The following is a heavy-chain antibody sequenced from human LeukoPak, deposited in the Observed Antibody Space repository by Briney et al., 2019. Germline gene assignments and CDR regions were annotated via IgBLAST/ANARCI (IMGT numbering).Heavy chain of an antibody. CDR3: ARETPSGYSAVDAFDI. J-gene: IGHJ3*02. D-gene: IGHD3-9*01. V-gene: IGHV4-59*01. Sequence: SETLSLTCTVSGGSISSYYWSWIRQPPGKGLEWIGYIYYSGSTNYNPSLKSRVTISVDTSKNQFSLKLSSVTAADTAVYYCARETPSGYSAVDAFDIWRQGTMVTVSS. CDR2: IYYSGST. CDR1: GGSISSYY.